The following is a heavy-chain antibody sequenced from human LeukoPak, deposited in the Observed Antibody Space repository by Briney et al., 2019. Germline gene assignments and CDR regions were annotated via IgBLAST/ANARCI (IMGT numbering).Heavy chain of an antibody. Sequence: SETLSLTCAVYGGSFSGNYWSWIRQPPGRGLEWIGDVNHSGSTNYNPSLKSRVTISVDTSKNQFSLKLSSVTAADTALYYCARKPDGFNDGFDYWGQGTLVTVSS. CDR2: VNHSGST. J-gene: IGHJ4*02. V-gene: IGHV4-34*01. CDR3: ARKPDGFNDGFDY. CDR1: GGSFSGNY. D-gene: IGHD5-24*01.